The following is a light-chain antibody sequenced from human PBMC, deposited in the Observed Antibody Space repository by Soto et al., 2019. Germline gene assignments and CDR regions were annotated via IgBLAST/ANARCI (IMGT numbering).Light chain of an antibody. CDR2: AAS. CDR1: QSITTY. Sequence: DIQMTQSTSSLSASVGDRVTITCRASQSITTYLNWYRQKPGKAPKLLIYAASSLQSGVPSRFSGSGSETEFTLSISSLQPEYFATYFCQQIYSAPLTLGGGTKVEIK. V-gene: IGKV1-39*01. J-gene: IGKJ4*01. CDR3: QQIYSAPLT.